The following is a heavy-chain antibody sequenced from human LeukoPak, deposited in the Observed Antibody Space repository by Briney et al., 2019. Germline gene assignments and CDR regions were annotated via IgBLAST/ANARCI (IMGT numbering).Heavy chain of an antibody. V-gene: IGHV3-21*01. J-gene: IGHJ4*02. CDR2: ISSLSSYI. Sequence: PGGSLRLSCAASGFTFSNYSMNWVRQAPGKGLEWVSSISSLSSYIYYADSLKGRFTISRDNAKNSLYLQMNSLRAEDTAVYYCARGGPRDGYDYWGQGTLVTVSP. D-gene: IGHD5-18*01. CDR3: ARGGPRDGYDY. CDR1: GFTFSNYS.